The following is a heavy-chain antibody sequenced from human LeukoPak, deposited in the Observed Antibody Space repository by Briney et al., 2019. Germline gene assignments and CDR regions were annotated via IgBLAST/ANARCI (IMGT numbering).Heavy chain of an antibody. CDR1: GFTSSSYW. CDR3: ARDLHY. CDR2: INSDGSTT. V-gene: IGHV3-74*01. Sequence: GSLRLSCAASGFTSSSYWMHWVRQAPDKGLVWVSRINSDGSTTNYADSVKGRFTISRDNAKNTLYLQINGLRAEDTGVYYCARDLHYWGQGTLVTVSS. J-gene: IGHJ4*02.